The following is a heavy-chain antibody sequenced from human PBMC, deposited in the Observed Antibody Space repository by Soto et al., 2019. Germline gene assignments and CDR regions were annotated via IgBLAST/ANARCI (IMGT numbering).Heavy chain of an antibody. J-gene: IGHJ4*02. CDR3: TRAAWFPYLSFY. V-gene: IGHV3-11*04. CDR1: GFSFRNAW. D-gene: IGHD3-10*01. Sequence: GGSLRLSCAACGFSFRNAWMSWVRQAPGKGLEWISYISSSGSTAYYASSVEGRFTISRDNANNSVYLQMDSLRAEDTALYYCTRAAWFPYLSFYWGQGALVTVSS. CDR2: ISSSGSTA.